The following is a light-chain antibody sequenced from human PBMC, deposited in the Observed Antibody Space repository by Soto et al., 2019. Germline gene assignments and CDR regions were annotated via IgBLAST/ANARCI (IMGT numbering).Light chain of an antibody. CDR2: AAS. CDR1: QSVRSD. CDR3: QQYNNWPPT. Sequence: EIVLTQSPATRSVSPGERATLSCRASQSVRSDLAWHQQKPGQAPRLLIYAASTRASGIPARFSGSGSGTEFTLTISSLQSEDFAVYYCQQYNNWPPTFGQGTKVEIK. V-gene: IGKV3-15*01. J-gene: IGKJ1*01.